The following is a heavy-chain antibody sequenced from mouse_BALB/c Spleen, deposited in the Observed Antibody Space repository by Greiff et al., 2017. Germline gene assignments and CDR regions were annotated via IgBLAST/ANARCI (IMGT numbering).Heavy chain of an antibody. CDR2: INPSNGRT. CDR3: ARGSSSDYAWFAY. CDR1: GYTFTSYW. V-gene: IGHV1S81*02. J-gene: IGHJ3*01. Sequence: VKLQQPGAELVKPGASVKLSCKASGYTFTSYWMHWVKQRPGQGLEWIGEINPSNGRTNYNEKFKSKATLTVDKSSSTAYMQLSSLTSEDSAVYYCARGSSSDYAWFAYWGQGTLVTVSA. D-gene: IGHD3-1*01.